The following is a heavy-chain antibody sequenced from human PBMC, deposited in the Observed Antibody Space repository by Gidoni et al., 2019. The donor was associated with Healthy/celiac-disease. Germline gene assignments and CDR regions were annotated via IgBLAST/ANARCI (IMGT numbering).Heavy chain of an antibody. Sequence: VQLQESGPGLVKPSQTLSLTCTVSGGSISSGGYYWSCIRQHPGKGLEWIGYIYYSGSTYYNPALKSRVTISGDTSKNQCSLKLSSVTAAETAVYYCESAYGDGSGIGFDYWGQGTLVTVSS. CDR1: GGSISSGGYY. J-gene: IGHJ4*02. D-gene: IGHD3-10*01. CDR2: IYYSGST. V-gene: IGHV4-31*03. CDR3: ESAYGDGSGIGFDY.